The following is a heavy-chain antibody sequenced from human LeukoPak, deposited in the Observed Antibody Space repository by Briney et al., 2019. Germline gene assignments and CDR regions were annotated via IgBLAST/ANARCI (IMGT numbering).Heavy chain of an antibody. CDR3: AKDIYYDSSGYYYDAFDI. V-gene: IGHV3-30*02. CDR2: IRYDGSNK. J-gene: IGHJ3*02. Sequence: PGGSLRLSCAAPGFTFSSYGMHWVRQAPGKGLEWVAFIRYDGSNKYYADSVKGRFTISRDNSKNTLYLQMNSLRAEDTAVYYCAKDIYYDSSGYYYDAFDIWGQGTMVTVSS. D-gene: IGHD3-22*01. CDR1: GFTFSSYG.